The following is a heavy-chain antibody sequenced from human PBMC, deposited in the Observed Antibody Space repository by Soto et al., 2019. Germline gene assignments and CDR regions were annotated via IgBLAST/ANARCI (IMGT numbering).Heavy chain of an antibody. CDR3: ARVFKGTSEFDY. CDR2: IYYSGST. V-gene: IGHV4-59*01. D-gene: IGHD1-1*01. CDR1: GGSISSYY. J-gene: IGHJ4*02. Sequence: PSETLSLTCTVSGGSISSYYWSWIRQPPGKGLEWIGYIYYSGSTNYNPSLKSRVTISVDTSKNQFSLKLSSVTAADTAVYYCARVFKGTSEFDYWGQGTLVTVSS.